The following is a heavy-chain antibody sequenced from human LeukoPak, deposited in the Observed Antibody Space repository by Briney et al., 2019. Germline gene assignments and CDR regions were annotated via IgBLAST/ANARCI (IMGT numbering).Heavy chain of an antibody. CDR1: GFTFSDYY. Sequence: GGSLRHSCAASGFTFSDYYMSWIRQAPGKGLEWVSYISSSGSTIYYADSVKGRFTISRDNAKNTLYLQMNGLRAEDTAVYYCAKSSLYDSSGYYSYWGQGTLVSVSS. V-gene: IGHV3-11*04. J-gene: IGHJ4*02. D-gene: IGHD3-22*01. CDR2: ISSSGSTI. CDR3: AKSSLYDSSGYYSY.